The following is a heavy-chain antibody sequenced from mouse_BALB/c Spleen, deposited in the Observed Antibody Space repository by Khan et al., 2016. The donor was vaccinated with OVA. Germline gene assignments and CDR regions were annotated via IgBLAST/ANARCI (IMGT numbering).Heavy chain of an antibody. CDR2: INTYTGEP. Sequence: QIQLVQSGPELKKPGETVKISCKASGYTFTNYGMNWVKQAPGKGLKWMGRINTYTGEPTYADDFKGRFVFSLETSASTAYLQLSNLKNDDMTTYFCARISSYWYSDVWGAGTTVTVSS. D-gene: IGHD6-2*01. CDR3: ARISSYWYSDV. J-gene: IGHJ1*01. V-gene: IGHV9-1*02. CDR1: GYTFTNYG.